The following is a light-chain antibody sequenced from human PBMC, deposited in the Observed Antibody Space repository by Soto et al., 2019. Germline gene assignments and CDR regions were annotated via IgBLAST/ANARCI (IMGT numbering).Light chain of an antibody. J-gene: IGLJ2*01. CDR2: EGS. CDR1: SSDVGSYNL. Sequence: QSVLTQPASVSGSPGQSITISCTGTSSDVGSYNLVSWYQQHPGKAPKLMICEGSKRPSGVSNRFSGSKSGNTASLTISGLQAEDEADYYCCSYAGSSTFEVFGGGTKLTVL. CDR3: CSYAGSSTFEV. V-gene: IGLV2-23*03.